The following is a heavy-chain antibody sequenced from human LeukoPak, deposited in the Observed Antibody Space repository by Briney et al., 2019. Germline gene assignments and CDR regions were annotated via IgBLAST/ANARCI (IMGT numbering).Heavy chain of an antibody. J-gene: IGHJ6*03. D-gene: IGHD5-12*01. Sequence: ASVKVSCKASGYTFTSYDINWVRQATGQGLEWMGWMNPNSGNTGYAQNFQGRVTMTRNTSISTAYMELSSLRSEDTAVYYCARGSMDRGYINYYYIDVWGKGTTVTISS. V-gene: IGHV1-8*01. CDR2: MNPNSGNT. CDR3: ARGSMDRGYINYYYIDV. CDR1: GYTFTSYD.